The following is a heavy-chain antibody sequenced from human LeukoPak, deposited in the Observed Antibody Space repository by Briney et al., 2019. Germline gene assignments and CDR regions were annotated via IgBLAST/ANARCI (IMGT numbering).Heavy chain of an antibody. V-gene: IGHV4-34*01. Sequence: SETLSLTCAVYGGSFSGYYWSWIRQPPGKGLEWIGEINHSGSTNYNPSLKSRVTISVDTSKNQFSLKLSSVTAADTAVYYCARGRARPGIAAAGTLGWGQGTLVTVSS. CDR3: ARGRARPGIAAAGTLG. CDR2: INHSGST. D-gene: IGHD6-13*01. CDR1: GGSFSGYY. J-gene: IGHJ4*02.